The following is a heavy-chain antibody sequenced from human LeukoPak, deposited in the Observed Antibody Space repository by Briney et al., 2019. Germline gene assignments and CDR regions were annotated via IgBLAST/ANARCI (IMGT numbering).Heavy chain of an antibody. CDR3: ARAIMSEYYDFWSGYYTLAYGMDV. D-gene: IGHD3-3*01. CDR1: GFTFDDYA. Sequence: PGRSLRLSCAASGFTFDDYAMHWVRQAPGKGLEWVSGISWNSGSIGYADSVKGRFTISRDNAKNSLYLQMNSLRAEDTAVYYCARAIMSEYYDFWSGYYTLAYGMDVWGQGTTVTVSS. V-gene: IGHV3-9*01. CDR2: ISWNSGSI. J-gene: IGHJ6*02.